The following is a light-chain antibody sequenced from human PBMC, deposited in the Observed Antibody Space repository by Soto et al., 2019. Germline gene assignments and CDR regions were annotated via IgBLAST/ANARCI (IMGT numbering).Light chain of an antibody. CDR3: AAWDDSLNGWV. CDR1: SSNIGTKT. V-gene: IGLV1-44*01. J-gene: IGLJ3*02. CDR2: SDI. Sequence: QSVLTQPPSASGTPGQRVTISCSGSSSNIGTKTVNWYQQLPGTAPKLLIYSDIERPSGVPDRLSGSKSGTSASLAISGRQPDDEADYYCAAWDDSLNGWVFGGGTKVTVL.